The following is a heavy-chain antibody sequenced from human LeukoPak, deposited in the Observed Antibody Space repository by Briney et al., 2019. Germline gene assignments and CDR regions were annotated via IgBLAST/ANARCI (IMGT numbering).Heavy chain of an antibody. Sequence: SETLSLTCTVSGGSLSSYYWSWLRQPPGKGLEWIGYIYYSGSTNYNPSLKSRVTISVDTSKNQFSLKLSSVTAADTAVYYCARDLRRSSGWYEADYYYYGMDVWGQGTTVTVSS. J-gene: IGHJ6*02. CDR3: ARDLRRSSGWYEADYYYYGMDV. CDR2: IYYSGST. CDR1: GGSLSSYY. D-gene: IGHD6-19*01. V-gene: IGHV4-59*01.